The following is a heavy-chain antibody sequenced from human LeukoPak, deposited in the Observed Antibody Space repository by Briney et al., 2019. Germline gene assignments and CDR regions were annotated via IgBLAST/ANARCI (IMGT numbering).Heavy chain of an antibody. D-gene: IGHD5-18*01. CDR1: GYTFTSCA. J-gene: IGHJ4*02. V-gene: IGHV7-4-1*02. Sequence: ASVKVSCKASGYTFTSCAMNWVRQAPGQGLEWMGWINTNTGNPTYAQGFTGRFVFSLDTSVSTAYLQISSLKAEDTAVYYCAKYSYGGIADYWGQGTLVTVSS. CDR3: AKYSYGGIADY. CDR2: INTNTGNP.